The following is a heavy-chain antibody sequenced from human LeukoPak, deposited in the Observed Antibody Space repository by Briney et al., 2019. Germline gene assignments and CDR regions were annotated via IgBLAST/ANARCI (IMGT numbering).Heavy chain of an antibody. V-gene: IGHV3-48*04. CDR3: TRGPRHLDS. CDR2: ISSSGSTI. Sequence: PGGSLRLSCAASGFTFSIYSMNWVRQAPGEGLDWVSYISSSGSTIYYADSVKGRFTISRDNAKNSLYLQMSSLRVEDTAVYYCTRGPRHLDSWGQGTLVTVSS. D-gene: IGHD6-6*01. J-gene: IGHJ4*02. CDR1: GFTFSIYS.